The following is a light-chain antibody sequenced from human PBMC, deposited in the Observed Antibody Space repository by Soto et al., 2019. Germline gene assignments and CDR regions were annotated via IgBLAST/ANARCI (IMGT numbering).Light chain of an antibody. V-gene: IGLV2-8*01. CDR1: SSDVGAYNY. J-gene: IGLJ1*01. Sequence: QAVLTQPPSASGSPGHSCAATSSDVGAYNYVSWYQQHPGKAPKLMIYEASKRPSGVPDRFSGSKSGNTASLTVSGLQAEDEGDYYCTSYARNNHFFYVLGTGTKVTVL. CDR2: EAS. CDR3: TSYARNNHFFYV.